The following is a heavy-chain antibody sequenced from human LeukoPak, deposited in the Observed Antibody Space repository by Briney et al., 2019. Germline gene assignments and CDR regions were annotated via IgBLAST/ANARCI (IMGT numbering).Heavy chain of an antibody. CDR2: ISSSSSYI. D-gene: IGHD1-26*01. Sequence: GGSLRLSCAASGFTFSSYSMNWVRQAPGKGLEGVSSISSSSSYIYYADSVKGRFTISRDNAKNSLYLQMSSLRAEDTAVYYCARDSVGLLGYYFDYWGQGTLVTVSS. CDR1: GFTFSSYS. J-gene: IGHJ4*02. V-gene: IGHV3-21*01. CDR3: ARDSVGLLGYYFDY.